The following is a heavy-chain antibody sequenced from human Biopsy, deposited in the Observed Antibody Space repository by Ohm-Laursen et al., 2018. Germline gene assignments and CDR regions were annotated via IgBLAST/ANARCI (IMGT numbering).Heavy chain of an antibody. D-gene: IGHD1-26*01. J-gene: IGHJ2*01. V-gene: IGHV1-2*02. CDR2: INPNSGGT. CDR3: ERGGLNYWYFDL. CDR1: GCTFTDSY. Sequence: GASVKVSCNASGCTFTDSYMHWVRQAPGQGLEWMGWINPNSGGTNYAQKFQGRVTMTRDTSMSTAYMELNRLRSADTAVYYCERGGLNYWYFDLWGRGTLVTVSS.